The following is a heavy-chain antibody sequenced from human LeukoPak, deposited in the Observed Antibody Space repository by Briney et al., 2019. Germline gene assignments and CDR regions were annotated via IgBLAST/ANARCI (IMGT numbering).Heavy chain of an antibody. Sequence: GGSLRLSCAVSGFNFSSYGMYWVRQAPGKGLEWVAVISYDGSNKYYADSVKGRFTISRDDSKNTLYLQMNSLRAEDTAVYYCAKVVSYGGNSPVGYDAFDIWGQGTMVTVSS. J-gene: IGHJ3*02. D-gene: IGHD4-23*01. CDR2: ISYDGSNK. V-gene: IGHV3-30*18. CDR1: GFNFSSYG. CDR3: AKVVSYGGNSPVGYDAFDI.